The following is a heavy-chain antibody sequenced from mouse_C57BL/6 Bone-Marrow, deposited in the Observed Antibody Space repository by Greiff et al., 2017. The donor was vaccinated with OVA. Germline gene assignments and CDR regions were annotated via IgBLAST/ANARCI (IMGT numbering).Heavy chain of an antibody. J-gene: IGHJ3*01. CDR1: GYAFSSSW. D-gene: IGHD2-4*01. CDR3: ARSNDYCGGLFAY. Sequence: VQLQQSGPELVKPGASVKLSCKASGYAFSSSWMNWVKQRPGKGLEWIGRIYPGDGDTNYNGKFKGKATLTADKSSSTAYMQLSSLTSEDSAVDFLARSNDYCGGLFAYWGQGTGVTVSA. V-gene: IGHV1-82*01. CDR2: IYPGDGDT.